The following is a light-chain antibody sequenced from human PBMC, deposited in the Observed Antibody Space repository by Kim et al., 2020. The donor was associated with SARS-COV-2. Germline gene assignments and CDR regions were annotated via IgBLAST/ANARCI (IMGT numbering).Light chain of an antibody. CDR2: DVS. V-gene: IGLV2-11*03. J-gene: IGLJ3*02. CDR1: SGDVGDYNY. CDR3: CSYAGSYTWV. Sequence: GQYVNIARTGPSGDVGDYNYVSWYQQHPGKAPKLMIYDVSERPPGVPDRFSGSKSGDTASLTISGLQSEDEADYYCCSYAGSYTWVFGGGTQLTVL.